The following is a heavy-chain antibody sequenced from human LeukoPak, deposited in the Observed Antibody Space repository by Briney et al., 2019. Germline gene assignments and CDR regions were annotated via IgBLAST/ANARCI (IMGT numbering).Heavy chain of an antibody. CDR1: GGSISSYY. V-gene: IGHV4-39*01. CDR3: ARRGTKVTMVRGVIIKAGAFDI. D-gene: IGHD3-10*01. CDR2: IYYSGST. J-gene: IGHJ3*02. Sequence: PSETLSLTCTVSGGSISSYYWGWIRQPPGKGLEWIGSIYYSGSTYYNPSLKSRVTISVDTSKNQFSLKLSSVTAADTAVYYCARRGTKVTMVRGVIIKAGAFDIWGQGTMVTVSS.